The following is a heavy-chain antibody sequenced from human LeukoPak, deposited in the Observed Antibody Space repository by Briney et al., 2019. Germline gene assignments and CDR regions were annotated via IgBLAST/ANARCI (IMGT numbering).Heavy chain of an antibody. J-gene: IGHJ6*03. Sequence: SETLSLTCTVSGGSISSYYWSWVRQPAGKGLEWIGRIYTSGSTNYNPSLKSRVTMSVDTSKNQFTLKLSSVTAADTAVYYCASPYCSSTSCYSPTPPHMDVWGKGTTVTVSS. V-gene: IGHV4-4*07. D-gene: IGHD2-2*01. CDR1: GGSISSYY. CDR3: ASPYCSSTSCYSPTPPHMDV. CDR2: IYTSGST.